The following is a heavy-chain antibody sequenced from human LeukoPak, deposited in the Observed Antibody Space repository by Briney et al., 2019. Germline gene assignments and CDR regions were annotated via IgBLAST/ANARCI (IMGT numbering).Heavy chain of an antibody. CDR3: ARAATPQDIFDY. CDR2: INPNSGGT. Sequence: ASVKVSCKASGYTFTGYYMHWVRQAPGQGLEWMGWINPNSGGTNYAQKFQGRVTMTRDTSISTAYMELSRLRSDDTAVYYCARAATPQDIFDYWGQGTLVTVSS. CDR1: GYTFTGYY. V-gene: IGHV1-2*02. D-gene: IGHD2-2*02. J-gene: IGHJ4*02.